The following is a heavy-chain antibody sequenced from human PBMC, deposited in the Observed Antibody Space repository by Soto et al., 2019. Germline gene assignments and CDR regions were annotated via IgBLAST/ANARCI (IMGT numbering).Heavy chain of an antibody. CDR3: VDVGGEDAFDS. CDR1: GFTFSSYA. J-gene: IGHJ3*02. CDR2: ISGSGGST. D-gene: IGHD3-16*01. V-gene: IGHV3-23*01. Sequence: EVQLLESGGGLVQPGGSLRLSCAASGFTFSSYAMSWVRQAPGTGLEWVSAISGSGGSTYYAASVKGRLTSARDNSKNTLDQQRNSRRAEDTAVHYGVDVGGEDAFDSWGQGTMVTVAS.